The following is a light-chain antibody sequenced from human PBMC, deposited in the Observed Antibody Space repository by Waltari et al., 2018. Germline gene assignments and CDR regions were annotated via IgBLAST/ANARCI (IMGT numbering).Light chain of an antibody. Sequence: DIVMTQYPDSLAVPLGARATINCKSSQSVFYRSDNKNYLAWYQHQPGKTPKLLFYWASTRESGVPDRFSSSGSGTDFTLTINNLQAEDVAVYYCQQYYRSRTFGQGTKVEIK. CDR1: QSVFYRSDNKNY. CDR3: QQYYRSRT. J-gene: IGKJ1*01. V-gene: IGKV4-1*01. CDR2: WAS.